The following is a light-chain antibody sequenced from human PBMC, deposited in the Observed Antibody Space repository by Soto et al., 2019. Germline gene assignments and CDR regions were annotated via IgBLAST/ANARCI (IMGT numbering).Light chain of an antibody. CDR2: DAS. CDR3: QQSDHVPF. Sequence: DIQMTQSPSSLSASVGDRVTITCRASQVMKNYLNWYQHKPGKAPKLLIYDASFLETGVPSRFSGSGSGTDFTLTISSLQPEDIATYYWQQSDHVPFFGGGSKVELK. V-gene: IGKV1-33*01. J-gene: IGKJ4*01. CDR1: QVMKNY.